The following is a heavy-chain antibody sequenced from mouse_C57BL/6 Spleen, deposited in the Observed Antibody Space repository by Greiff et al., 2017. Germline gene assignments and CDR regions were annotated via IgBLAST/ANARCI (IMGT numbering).Heavy chain of an antibody. J-gene: IGHJ2*01. CDR1: GFTFSDYY. Sequence: EVKLMESEGGLVQPGSSMKLSCTASGFTFSDYYMAWVRQVPEKGLEWVANINYDGSSTYYLDSLKSRFIISRDNEKNILYLQMSSLKSEDTATYYSARETNYFDDWGQGTTLTVSS. CDR3: ARETNYFDD. CDR2: INYDGSST. V-gene: IGHV5-16*01.